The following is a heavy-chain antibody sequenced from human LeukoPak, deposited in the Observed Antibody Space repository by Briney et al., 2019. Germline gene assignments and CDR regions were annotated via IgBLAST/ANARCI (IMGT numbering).Heavy chain of an antibody. CDR1: GGSFSGYY. CDR3: ASEDYYDSSGYRHAGSSDY. V-gene: IGHV4-34*01. J-gene: IGHJ4*02. D-gene: IGHD3-22*01. Sequence: SETLSLTCAVYGGSFSGYYWSWIRQPPGKGLEWIGEINHSGSTNYNPSLKSRVTISVDTSKNQFSLKLSSVTAADTGVYYCASEDYYDSSGYRHAGSSDYWGQGTLVTVSS. CDR2: INHSGST.